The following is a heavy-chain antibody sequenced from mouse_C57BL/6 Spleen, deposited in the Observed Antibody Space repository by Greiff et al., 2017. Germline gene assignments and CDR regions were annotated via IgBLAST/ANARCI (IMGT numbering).Heavy chain of an antibody. CDR3: ARGRYYFDY. CDR2: IYPGDGDT. J-gene: IGHJ2*01. CDR1: GYAFSSYW. Sequence: QVQLQQSGAELVKPGASVKISCKASGYAFSSYWMHWVKQRPGKGLEWIGQIYPGDGDTNYNGKFKGKATLTADKSSSTAYMQLSSLTSEDSAVYFCARGRYYFDYWGQGTTLTVSS. V-gene: IGHV1-80*01.